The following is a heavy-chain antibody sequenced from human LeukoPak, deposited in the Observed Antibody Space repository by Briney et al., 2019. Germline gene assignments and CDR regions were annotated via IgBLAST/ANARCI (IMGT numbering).Heavy chain of an antibody. CDR3: ARVPTMIVVARTKMSAFDI. J-gene: IGHJ3*02. CDR2: TYYSGST. Sequence: SETLSLTCTVSGGSISSYYWSWIRQPPGKGLEWIGYTYYSGSTNYNPSLKSRVTISVDTSKNQFSLKLSSVTAADTAVYYCARVPTMIVVARTKMSAFDIWGQGTMVTVSS. CDR1: GGSISSYY. D-gene: IGHD3-22*01. V-gene: IGHV4-59*01.